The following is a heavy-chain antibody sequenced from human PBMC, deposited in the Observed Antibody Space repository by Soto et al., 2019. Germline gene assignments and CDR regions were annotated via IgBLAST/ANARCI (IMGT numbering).Heavy chain of an antibody. D-gene: IGHD3-10*01. Sequence: TSETLSLTCAVYGGSFSGYYWSWIRQPPGKGLEWIGEINHSGSTNYNPSLKSRVTISVDTSKNQFSLKLSSVTAADTAVYYCARGIPGGSLPNVYYYYYMDVWGKGTTVTVSS. CDR3: ARGIPGGSLPNVYYYYYMDV. J-gene: IGHJ6*03. V-gene: IGHV4-34*01. CDR2: INHSGST. CDR1: GGSFSGYY.